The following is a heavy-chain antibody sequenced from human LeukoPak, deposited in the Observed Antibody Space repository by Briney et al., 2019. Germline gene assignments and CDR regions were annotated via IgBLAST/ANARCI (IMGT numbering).Heavy chain of an antibody. V-gene: IGHV1-8*01. Sequence: AASVKVSCKASGYTFTSYDINWVRQATGQGLEWMGWMNPNSGNTGYARKFQGRVTMTRNTSISTAYMELSSLRSEDTAVYYCARAVGARAYYYYYYGMDVWGQGTTVTVSS. CDR1: GYTFTSYD. CDR3: ARAVGARAYYYYYYGMDV. CDR2: MNPNSGNT. J-gene: IGHJ6*02. D-gene: IGHD1-26*01.